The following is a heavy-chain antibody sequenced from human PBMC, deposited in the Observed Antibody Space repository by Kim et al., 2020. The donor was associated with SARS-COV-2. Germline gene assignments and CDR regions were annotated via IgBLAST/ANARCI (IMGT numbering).Heavy chain of an antibody. D-gene: IGHD4-17*01. CDR2: INHSGST. J-gene: IGHJ4*02. CDR1: GGSFSGYY. CDR3: ARRTWSTTVGRRTYYFDY. V-gene: IGHV4-34*01. Sequence: SETLSLTCAVYGGSFSGYYWSWIRQPPGKGLEWIGEINHSGSTNYNPSLKSRVTISVDTSKNQFSLKLSSVTAADTAVYYCARRTWSTTVGRRTYYFDYWGQGTLVTVSS.